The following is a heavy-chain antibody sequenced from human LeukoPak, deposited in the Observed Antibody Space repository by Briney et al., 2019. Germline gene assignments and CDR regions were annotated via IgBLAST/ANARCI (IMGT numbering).Heavy chain of an antibody. Sequence: PGGSLRLSCAASGFTFSGCPMHWVRQAPGKGLEYVSAITPDGGGTYYASSVRGRFTISRDNSMNTLYLQMGGLRDEDMAVYYCARLLSSGSTRRIYEYWGQGTLVTVSS. CDR3: ARLLSSGSTRRIYEY. V-gene: IGHV3-64*01. CDR1: GFTFSGCP. J-gene: IGHJ4*02. D-gene: IGHD6-6*01. CDR2: ITPDGGGT.